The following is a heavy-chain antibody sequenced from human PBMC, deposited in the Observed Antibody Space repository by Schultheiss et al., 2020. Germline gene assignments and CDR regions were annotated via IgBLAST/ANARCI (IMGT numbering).Heavy chain of an antibody. CDR2: ISSSSSTI. CDR1: GFTFSSYS. Sequence: GGSLRLSCAASGFTFSSYSMNWVRQAPGKGLEWVSYISSSSSTIYYADSVKGRFTISRDNAKNSLYLQMNSLRAEDTAVYYCARGGYDFWSGYPYYGMDVWGQGTTVTVS. CDR3: ARGGYDFWSGYPYYGMDV. D-gene: IGHD3-3*01. V-gene: IGHV3-48*01. J-gene: IGHJ6*02.